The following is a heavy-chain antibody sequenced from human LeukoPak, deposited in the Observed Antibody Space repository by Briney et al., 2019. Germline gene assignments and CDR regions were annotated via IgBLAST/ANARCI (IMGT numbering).Heavy chain of an antibody. J-gene: IGHJ4*02. D-gene: IGHD3-10*01. V-gene: IGHV3-48*04. Sequence: GGSLRLSCVASGFTFSTYSMNWVRQAPGKGPEWVSYISSSSSIIYYADSMKGRFTISRDNAKSSLYLQMNSLRAEDTAVYYCAKLSTTMVRGVIEEGFDYWGQGTLVTVSS. CDR2: ISSSSSII. CDR3: AKLSTTMVRGVIEEGFDY. CDR1: GFTFSTYS.